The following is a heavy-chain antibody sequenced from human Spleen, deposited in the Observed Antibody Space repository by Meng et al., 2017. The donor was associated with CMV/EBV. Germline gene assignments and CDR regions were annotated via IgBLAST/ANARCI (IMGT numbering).Heavy chain of an antibody. CDR2: ISDSGDNT. D-gene: IGHD3-22*01. V-gene: IGHV3-23*01. CDR3: VRDSSGYFGPGDY. CDR1: GFTFSSYA. J-gene: IGHJ4*02. Sequence: GGSLRLSCAASGFTFSSYAMTWVRQAPGKGLEWVSTISDSGDNTYYADSVKDRFTISGDSSKNTVFLQMNSLRPEDTGIYYCVRDSSGYFGPGDYWGQGTLVTVSS.